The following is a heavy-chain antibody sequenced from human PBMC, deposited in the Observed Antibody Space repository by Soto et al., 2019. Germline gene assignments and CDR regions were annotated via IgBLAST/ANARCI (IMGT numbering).Heavy chain of an antibody. CDR1: GGSISSYY. CDR3: ARDLGYCSGGSCYSDDAFDI. Sequence: SETLSLTCTVSGGSISSYYWSWIRQPPGKGLEWIGYIYYSGSTNYNPSLKSRVTISVDTSKNQFSLKLSSVTAADTAGYYCARDLGYCSGGSCYSDDAFDIWGQGTMVTVSS. J-gene: IGHJ3*02. V-gene: IGHV4-59*08. CDR2: IYYSGST. D-gene: IGHD2-15*01.